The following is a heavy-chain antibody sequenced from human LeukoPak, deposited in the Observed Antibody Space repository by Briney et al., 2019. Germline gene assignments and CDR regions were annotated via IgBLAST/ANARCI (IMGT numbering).Heavy chain of an antibody. V-gene: IGHV4-61*01. J-gene: IGHJ4*02. Sequence: SETLSLTCTVSGGSVSRGSYYWSWIRQPPGKGLEWIGYIYYSGSTNYNPSLKSRVTISVDTSKNQFSLKLSSVTAADTAVYYCARGSRGYSYGWGQGTLVTVSS. D-gene: IGHD5-18*01. CDR1: GGSVSRGSYY. CDR3: ARGSRGYSYG. CDR2: IYYSGST.